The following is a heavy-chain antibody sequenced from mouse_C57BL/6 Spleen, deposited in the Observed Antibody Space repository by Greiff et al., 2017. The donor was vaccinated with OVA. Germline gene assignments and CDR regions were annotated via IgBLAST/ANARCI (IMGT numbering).Heavy chain of an antibody. J-gene: IGHJ4*01. V-gene: IGHV1-55*01. CDR2: IYPGSGST. CDR3: ARKGLLRDAMDY. D-gene: IGHD2-3*01. Sequence: VQLQQPGAELVKPGASVKMSCKASGYTFTSYWITWVKQRPGQGLEWIGDIYPGSGSTTYNEKFKSKATLTVDTSSSTAYMQLSSLTSEDAAVYYCARKGLLRDAMDYWGQGTSVTVSS. CDR1: GYTFTSYW.